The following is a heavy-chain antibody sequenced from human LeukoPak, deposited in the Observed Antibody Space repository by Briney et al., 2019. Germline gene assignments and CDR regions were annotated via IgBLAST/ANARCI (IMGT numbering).Heavy chain of an antibody. Sequence: SETLSLTCAVSGGSISSSNWWSWVRQPPGKGLEWIGEIYHSGSTNYNPSLKSRVTISVDTSKNQFSLKLSSVTAADTAVYYCARGNDFWSGYYDYWGQGTLVTVSS. CDR2: IYHSGST. J-gene: IGHJ4*02. CDR3: ARGNDFWSGYYDY. D-gene: IGHD3-3*01. V-gene: IGHV4-4*02. CDR1: GGSISSSNW.